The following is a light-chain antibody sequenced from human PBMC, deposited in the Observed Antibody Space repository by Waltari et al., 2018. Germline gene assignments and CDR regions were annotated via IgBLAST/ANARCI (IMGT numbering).Light chain of an antibody. V-gene: IGLV2-11*01. CDR3: CAYAGSYTVI. CDR1: SSDVGGYKY. Sequence: QSALTQPRSVSGSPGQSVTISCTGTSSDVGGYKYVSLYQHHPGKAPKLMIYGVSKRPSGVPDRFSGSKSANTASLTISGLQAEDEANYYCCAYAGSYTVIFGGGTKLTVL. J-gene: IGLJ2*01. CDR2: GVS.